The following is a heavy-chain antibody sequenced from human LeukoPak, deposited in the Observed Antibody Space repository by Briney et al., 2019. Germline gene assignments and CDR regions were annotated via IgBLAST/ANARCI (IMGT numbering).Heavy chain of an antibody. CDR2: ISSSSGII. CDR3: ARGYSYGYNY. D-gene: IGHD5-18*01. Sequence: GGSLRLSCAASGFTFSNYDMNWVRQAPGKGLEWVSYISSSSGIIYYADSSKGRFTISRDNAKNSLYLQLNSLRADDTAVYYCARGYSYGYNYWGQGTLVTVSS. J-gene: IGHJ4*02. CDR1: GFTFSNYD. V-gene: IGHV3-48*01.